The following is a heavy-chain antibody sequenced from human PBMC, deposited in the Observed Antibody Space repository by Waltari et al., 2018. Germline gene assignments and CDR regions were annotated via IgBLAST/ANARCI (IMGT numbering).Heavy chain of an antibody. Sequence: QVQLVQSGPEVKKPGASVKVPCQPSGYTFTTYGISWVRQAPGQGLEWMGWISAYNGNTNYAEKFQGRVTMTTHTYTRTAYMELRSLRSDDTAVYYCARVGSLGVEAAAGPTFDYWGQGTLVTVSS. CDR3: ARVGSLGVEAAAGPTFDY. CDR1: GYTFTTYG. J-gene: IGHJ4*02. V-gene: IGHV1-18*01. D-gene: IGHD6-13*01. CDR2: ISAYNGNT.